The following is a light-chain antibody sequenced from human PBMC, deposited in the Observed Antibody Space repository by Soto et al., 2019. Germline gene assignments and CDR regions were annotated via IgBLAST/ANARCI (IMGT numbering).Light chain of an antibody. CDR3: QHYKMYSPWT. J-gene: IGKJ1*01. CDR1: QSISSW. CDR2: DAS. Sequence: IRMTQSPSTLSSSAGDRVTITCRASQSISSWLAGYQQKPGKAPKRLIYDASSLESGVPSRLSGSGSGTEFTITISSLQPDEFSTYYCQHYKMYSPWTFGQGTKVDIK. V-gene: IGKV1-5*01.